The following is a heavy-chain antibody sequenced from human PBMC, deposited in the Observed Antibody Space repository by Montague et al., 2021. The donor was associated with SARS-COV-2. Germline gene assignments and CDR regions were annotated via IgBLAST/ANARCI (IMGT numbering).Heavy chain of an antibody. CDR3: ARDLYGGDYNFDY. D-gene: IGHD4-23*01. CDR1: GASVDSTNYY. J-gene: IGHJ4*02. CDR2: IYYSGGT. Sequence: SETLSLTCTVSGASVDSTNYYWGWVRQPPGKGLEWVGSIYYSGGTYQNPSLGYRVSMSVDTSKNQFSLRLASVTAADTAVYYCARDLYGGDYNFDYWGQGTMVTVSA. V-gene: IGHV4-39*07.